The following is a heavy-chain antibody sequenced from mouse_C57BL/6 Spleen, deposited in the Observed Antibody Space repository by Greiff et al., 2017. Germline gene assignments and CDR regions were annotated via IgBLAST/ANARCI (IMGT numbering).Heavy chain of an antibody. CDR3: AREGYDSREFAY. D-gene: IGHD2-4*01. V-gene: IGHV5-4*01. J-gene: IGHJ3*01. Sequence: EVKLVESGGGLVKPGGSLKLSCAASGFTFSSYAMSWVRQTPEKRLEWVATISDGGSYPYYPDNVKGRFTNSRDNAKNNLYLQMNHLKSEDTAMYYCAREGYDSREFAYWGQGTLVTVSA. CDR1: GFTFSSYA. CDR2: ISDGGSYP.